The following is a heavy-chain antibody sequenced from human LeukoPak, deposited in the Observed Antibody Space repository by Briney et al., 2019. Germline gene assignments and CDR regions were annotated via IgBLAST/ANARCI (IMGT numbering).Heavy chain of an antibody. CDR1: GFAFSNYA. Sequence: GGSLRLSCAASGFAFSNYAMYWVRQAPGNGLEWVAFTTYDGSDKYYADSVKGRFTISRDNSKNTLYLQMNSLRAEDTAVYYCAKDRANAWSSDYWGQGTLVTVSS. V-gene: IGHV3-30*02. CDR3: AKDRANAWSSDY. D-gene: IGHD3-10*01. J-gene: IGHJ4*02. CDR2: TTYDGSDK.